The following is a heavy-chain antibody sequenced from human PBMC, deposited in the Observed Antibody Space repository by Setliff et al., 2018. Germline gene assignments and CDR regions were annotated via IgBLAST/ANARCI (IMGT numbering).Heavy chain of an antibody. CDR2: INHSGST. Sequence: PSETLSLTCAVYGGSFSTYYWIWIRQPPGKGLEWIGEINHSGSTNYNPSLKSRVTISVDTSKNQFSLKLSSVTAADTAVYYCARTPFWQNWFDPWGQGTLVTAPQ. CDR3: ARTPFWQNWFDP. V-gene: IGHV4-34*01. CDR1: GGSFSTYY. J-gene: IGHJ5*02.